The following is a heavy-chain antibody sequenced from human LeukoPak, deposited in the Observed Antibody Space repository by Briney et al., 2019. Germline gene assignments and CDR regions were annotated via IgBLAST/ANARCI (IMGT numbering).Heavy chain of an antibody. CDR2: IYSGGST. Sequence: GGSLRLSCAASGFTVSSNYMSWVGQAPGKGLEWVSVIYSGGSTYYADSVKGRITISRDNSKNTLYFQMNSLRAEDTAVYYCVRTPRGYDILTEVWGQGTLVTISS. D-gene: IGHD3-9*01. V-gene: IGHV3-53*01. CDR3: VRTPRGYDILTEV. J-gene: IGHJ4*02. CDR1: GFTVSSNY.